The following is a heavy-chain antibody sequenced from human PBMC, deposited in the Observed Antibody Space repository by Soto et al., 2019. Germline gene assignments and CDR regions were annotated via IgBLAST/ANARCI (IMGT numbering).Heavy chain of an antibody. J-gene: IGHJ6*03. D-gene: IGHD6-13*01. CDR2: ISGSGGST. CDR3: AKAPPQLSPYYYYYYMDV. V-gene: IGHV3-23*01. Sequence: GGSLRLSCAASGFTFSSYAMSWVRQAPGKGLEWVSAISGSGGSTYYADSVKGRFTISRDNSKNTLYLQMNSLRAEDTAVYYCAKAPPQLSPYYYYYYMDVWGKGTTVTVSS. CDR1: GFTFSSYA.